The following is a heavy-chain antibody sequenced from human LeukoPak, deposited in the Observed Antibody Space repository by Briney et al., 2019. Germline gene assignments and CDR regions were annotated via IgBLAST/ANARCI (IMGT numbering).Heavy chain of an antibody. J-gene: IGHJ3*02. CDR2: IIPIFGTA. D-gene: IGHD6-13*01. CDR3: ARDPTLYSSSWRNPDDAFDI. Sequence: SVKVSCKASGGTFSSYAISWVRQAPGQGLEWMGGIIPIFGTANYAQKFQGRVTITADESTSTAYMELSSLRSEDTAVYYCARDPTLYSSSWRNPDDAFDIWGQGTMVTVSS. V-gene: IGHV1-69*13. CDR1: GGTFSSYA.